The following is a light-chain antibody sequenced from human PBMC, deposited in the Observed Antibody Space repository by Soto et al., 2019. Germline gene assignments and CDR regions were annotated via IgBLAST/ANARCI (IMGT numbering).Light chain of an antibody. Sequence: DIQLTQSPSFLSASVGDRVTITCRASQGINNYLVWYQQKPGKAPNLLIYRASTLQSGVPSRFSGSGSGTEFTLTISSLQPEDFATYYCQQFNSYPRTFGQGTKVEIK. CDR3: QQFNSYPRT. CDR2: RAS. V-gene: IGKV1-9*01. J-gene: IGKJ1*01. CDR1: QGINNY.